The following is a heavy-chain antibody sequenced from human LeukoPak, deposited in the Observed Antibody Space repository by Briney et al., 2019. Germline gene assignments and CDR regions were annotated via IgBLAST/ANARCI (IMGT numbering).Heavy chain of an antibody. J-gene: IGHJ6*02. D-gene: IGHD4-11*01. CDR3: ARGAYSNGGYYYYGMDV. Sequence: SETLSLTCAVSGGFISSGGYSWSWIRQPPGKGLEWIGYIYHSGSTYYNPSLKSRVTISVDRSKNQFSLKLSSVTAADTAVYYCARGAYSNGGYYYYGMDVWGQGTTVTVSS. CDR1: GGFISSGGYS. V-gene: IGHV4-30-2*01. CDR2: IYHSGST.